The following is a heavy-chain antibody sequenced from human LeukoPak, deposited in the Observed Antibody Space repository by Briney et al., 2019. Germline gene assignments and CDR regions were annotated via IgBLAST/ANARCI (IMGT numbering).Heavy chain of an antibody. D-gene: IGHD3-3*01. Sequence: GGSLRLSCAASGFTFSSYGMHWVRQAPGKGLEWVAVTWYDGSNKYYADSVKGRFTISRDNSKNTLYLQMNSLRAEDTAVYYCARLGDFGPSAHFDYWGQGTLVTVSS. CDR1: GFTFSSYG. CDR2: TWYDGSNK. CDR3: ARLGDFGPSAHFDY. V-gene: IGHV3-33*01. J-gene: IGHJ4*02.